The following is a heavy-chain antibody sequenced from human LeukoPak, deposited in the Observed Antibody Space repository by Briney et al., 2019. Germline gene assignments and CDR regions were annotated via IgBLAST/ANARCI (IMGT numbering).Heavy chain of an antibody. CDR3: ARGVARSSKFHFSYYFDY. Sequence: PSGTLSLTCAVSGGSITSSNWWSWVRQPPGKGLEWIGEIYYTGNTNYNPSLKSRVTISVDKSNNQFSLNLSSVTAADTAVYYCARGVARSSKFHFSYYFDYWGQGTLVTVSS. CDR2: IYYTGNT. CDR1: GGSITSSNW. V-gene: IGHV4-4*02. D-gene: IGHD6-6*01. J-gene: IGHJ4*02.